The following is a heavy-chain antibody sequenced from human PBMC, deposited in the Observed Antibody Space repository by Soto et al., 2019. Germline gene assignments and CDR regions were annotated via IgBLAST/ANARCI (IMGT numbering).Heavy chain of an antibody. J-gene: IGHJ6*03. CDR3: ARVGLSVDYYYYMDV. V-gene: IGHV3-7*01. CDR2: IKQDGSAK. D-gene: IGHD2-2*01. CDR1: EFTFSSYW. Sequence: GGSLRLSCTASEFTFSSYWMCWVRQAPGKGLEWVANIKQDGSAKYYVDSMQGRFTISRDNAKNSLYLQMNSLRAEDTAVYYCARVGLSVDYYYYMDVWGKGTTVTVSS.